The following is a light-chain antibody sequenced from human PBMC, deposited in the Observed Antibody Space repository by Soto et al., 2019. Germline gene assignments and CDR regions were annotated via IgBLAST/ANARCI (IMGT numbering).Light chain of an antibody. Sequence: DIQLTQSPSFLSASVGDRVTITCRASQGINNYLAWYQQKLGKAPKLLIFAASSLQSGVPSRFSGSGSGTEFTLTISSLQPEDFATYYCQQFHTYPRTFGQGTKVEIK. J-gene: IGKJ1*01. V-gene: IGKV1-9*01. CDR1: QGINNY. CDR3: QQFHTYPRT. CDR2: AAS.